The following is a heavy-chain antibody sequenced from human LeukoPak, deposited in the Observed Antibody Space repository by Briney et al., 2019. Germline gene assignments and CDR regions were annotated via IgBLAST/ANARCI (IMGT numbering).Heavy chain of an antibody. J-gene: IGHJ4*02. D-gene: IGHD6-6*01. V-gene: IGHV1-2*02. CDR2: INSNSGGT. CDR1: GYTFTGYY. Sequence: ASVKVSCKASGYTFTGYYMHWVRQAPGQGLEWMGWINSNSGGTNYAQKFQGRVTMTRDTSISTAYMELSRLRSDDTAVYYCAREEEYSSSSFDYWGQGTLVTVSS. CDR3: AREEEYSSSSFDY.